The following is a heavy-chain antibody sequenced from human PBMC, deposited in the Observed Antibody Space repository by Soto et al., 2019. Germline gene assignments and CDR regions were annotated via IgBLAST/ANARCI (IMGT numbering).Heavy chain of an antibody. Sequence: QVQLVQSGAEVKKPGSSVKVSCKASGGTFSSYTISWVRQAPGQGLEWMGRIIPILGIANYAQKFQGRVTITADKSTSTXYMELSSLRSEDTAVXYCAAGGGDYVSYFDYWGQGTLVTVSS. V-gene: IGHV1-69*02. J-gene: IGHJ4*02. CDR3: AAGGGDYVSYFDY. D-gene: IGHD4-17*01. CDR1: GGTFSSYT. CDR2: IIPILGIA.